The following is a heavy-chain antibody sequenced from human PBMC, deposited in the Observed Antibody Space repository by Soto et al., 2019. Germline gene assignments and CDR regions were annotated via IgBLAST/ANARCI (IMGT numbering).Heavy chain of an antibody. V-gene: IGHV1-24*01. CDR1: GYTLTELS. Sequence: SVKVSCKVFGYTLTELSMHWVRQAPGKGLEWMGGFDPEDGETIYAQKFQGRVTMTEDTSTDTAYMELSSMRSEETAVYYCATIKPTYYYDSSGYRFDYWGQGTLVTVSS. CDR2: FDPEDGET. CDR3: ATIKPTYYYDSSGYRFDY. D-gene: IGHD3-22*01. J-gene: IGHJ4*02.